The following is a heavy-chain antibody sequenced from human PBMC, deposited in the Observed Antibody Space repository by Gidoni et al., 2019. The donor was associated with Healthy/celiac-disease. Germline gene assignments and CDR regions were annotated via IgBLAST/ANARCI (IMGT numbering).Heavy chain of an antibody. CDR1: GGSISSSSYY. Sequence: QLQLQESGPGLVKPSETLSLTCTVSGGSISSSSYYWGWIRQPPGKGLEWIGSIYYSGSTYYNPSLKRRVTISVDTSKNQFSLKLSSVTAADTAVYYCARGIWSGYYLVWFDPWGQGTLVTVSS. J-gene: IGHJ5*02. CDR3: ARGIWSGYYLVWFDP. D-gene: IGHD3-3*01. CDR2: IYYSGST. V-gene: IGHV4-39*01.